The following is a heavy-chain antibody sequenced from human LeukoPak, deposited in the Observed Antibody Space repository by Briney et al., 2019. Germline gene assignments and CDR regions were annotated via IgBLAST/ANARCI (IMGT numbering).Heavy chain of an antibody. Sequence: GGSLRLSCAASGFSLSKVWMSWVRQAPGKGLEWVGHIKTKTDGGTTEYAAPVRGRFTISRDDSEDTLYLQMNSLKTEDTAVYYCAKEYSSGADAFDIWGQGTMVTVSS. V-gene: IGHV3-15*01. CDR2: IKTKTDGGTT. D-gene: IGHD3-22*01. J-gene: IGHJ3*02. CDR1: GFSLSKVW. CDR3: AKEYSSGADAFDI.